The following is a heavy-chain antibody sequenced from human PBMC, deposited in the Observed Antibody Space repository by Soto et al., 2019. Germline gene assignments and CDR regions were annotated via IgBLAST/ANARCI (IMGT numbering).Heavy chain of an antibody. Sequence: PSETLSLTCAVYGGSFSGYYWSWIRQPPGKGLEWIGEINHSGSTNYNPSLKSRVTISVDTSKNQFSLKLSSVTAADTAVYYCARGHRLVVVPAGLGNWFDPWGQGTLVT. V-gene: IGHV4-34*01. CDR2: INHSGST. D-gene: IGHD2-2*01. CDR1: GGSFSGYY. J-gene: IGHJ5*02. CDR3: ARGHRLVVVPAGLGNWFDP.